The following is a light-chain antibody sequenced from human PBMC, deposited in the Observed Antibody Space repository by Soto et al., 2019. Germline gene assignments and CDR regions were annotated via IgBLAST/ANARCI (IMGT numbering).Light chain of an antibody. CDR2: AAS. V-gene: IGKV1-8*01. Sequence: AIRMTQSPSSLSASTGDRVTITCRASQGISSYLAWYQQKPGKAPKLLIYAASTLQSGVPSRFSGSGSGTDFTLTISCLQSEDFATYYCQQYGSSHITFGQGTRLEIK. CDR1: QGISSY. J-gene: IGKJ5*01. CDR3: QQYGSSHIT.